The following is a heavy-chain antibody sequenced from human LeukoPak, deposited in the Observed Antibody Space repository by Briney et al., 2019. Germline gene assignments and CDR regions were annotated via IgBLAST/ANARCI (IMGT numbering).Heavy chain of an antibody. CDR1: GFTFDDHA. Sequence: GGSLRLSCGASGFTFDDHAMHWVRQAPGKGLEWVSGISWNSDTVLYADSVKGRFTISRDNAKNSLYLQMNSLRAEDTALYYCARAPTVLVGYCSSSSCQADYWGQGTLVTVSS. D-gene: IGHD2-2*01. J-gene: IGHJ4*02. CDR3: ARAPTVLVGYCSSSSCQADY. CDR2: ISWNSDTV. V-gene: IGHV3-9*01.